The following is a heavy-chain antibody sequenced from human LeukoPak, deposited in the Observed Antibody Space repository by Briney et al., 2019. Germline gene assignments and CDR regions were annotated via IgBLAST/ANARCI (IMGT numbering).Heavy chain of an antibody. Sequence: SETLSLTRTVSGGSISSYYWSWIRQPPGKGLEWIGYIYCSGSTNYNPSLKSRVTISVDTSKNQFSLKLSSVTAADTAVYYCARARSSWNFADWGQGTLVTVSS. CDR2: IYCSGST. J-gene: IGHJ4*02. CDR3: ARARSSWNFAD. D-gene: IGHD6-13*01. V-gene: IGHV4-59*01. CDR1: GGSISSYY.